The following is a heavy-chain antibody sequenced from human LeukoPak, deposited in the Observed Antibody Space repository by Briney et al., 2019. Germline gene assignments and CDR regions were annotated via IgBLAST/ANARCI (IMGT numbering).Heavy chain of an antibody. CDR1: GGTFSSYA. Sequence: ASVKVSCQASGGTFSSYAISWVRQAPGRGLEWMGGIIPMFGTANYAQKFQGRVTITTDESTSTAYMELSSLRSEDTAVYYCARDHPEGAHDYWGQGTLVTVSS. CDR2: IIPMFGTA. CDR3: ARDHPEGAHDY. V-gene: IGHV1-69*05. J-gene: IGHJ4*02.